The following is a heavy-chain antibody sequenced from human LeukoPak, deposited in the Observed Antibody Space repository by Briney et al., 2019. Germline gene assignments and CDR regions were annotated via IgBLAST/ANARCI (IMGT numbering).Heavy chain of an antibody. CDR3: ARVLVGYFDY. J-gene: IGHJ4*02. D-gene: IGHD1-26*01. V-gene: IGHV3-9*01. CDR2: ISWNSGSI. CDR1: GFTFDDYA. Sequence: GGSLRLSGAASGFTFDDYAMHWVRQAPGKGLEWVSGISWNSGSIGYADSVKGRFTISRDNAKNSLYLQMNSLRAEDTAVYYCARVLVGYFDYWGQGTLVTVSS.